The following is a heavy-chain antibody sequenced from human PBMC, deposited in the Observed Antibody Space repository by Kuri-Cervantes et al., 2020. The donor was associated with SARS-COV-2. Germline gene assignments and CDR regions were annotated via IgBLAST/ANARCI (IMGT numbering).Heavy chain of an antibody. D-gene: IGHD1-26*01. V-gene: IGHV3-7*04. CDR1: GFIFSSYG. Sequence: GGSLRLSCAPSGFIFSSYGMHWVRQAPGKGLEWVANIKQDGSEKYYVDSVKGRFTISRDNAKNSLYLQMNSLRAEDTAVYYCARGSSGSYPLDYWGQGTLVTVSS. CDR3: ARGSSGSYPLDY. J-gene: IGHJ4*02. CDR2: IKQDGSEK.